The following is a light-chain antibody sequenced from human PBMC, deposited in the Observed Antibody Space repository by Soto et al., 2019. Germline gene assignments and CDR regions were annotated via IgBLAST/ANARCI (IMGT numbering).Light chain of an antibody. CDR3: QQYDDWLRLT. V-gene: IGKV3D-15*01. CDR1: HSVSSSY. J-gene: IGKJ4*01. Sequence: EIVLTQSPGTLSLSPGERATLASRASHSVSSSYLAWYQQKPGQAPRVIIFGASSRATGIPARFSGSGSGTEFNLTISSLQSEDFAVYFCQQYDDWLRLTFGGGTKVDIK. CDR2: GAS.